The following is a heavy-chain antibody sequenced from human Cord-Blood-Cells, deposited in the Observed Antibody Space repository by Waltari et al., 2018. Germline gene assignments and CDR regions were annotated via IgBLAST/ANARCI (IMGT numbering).Heavy chain of an antibody. J-gene: IGHJ6*02. D-gene: IGHD2-2*01. CDR2: INPNSGGT. CDR1: GYTFTAYY. Sequence: QVQLVQSGAEVKKPGASVKVSCKASGYTFTAYYMPWVRQAPGQGLEWMGWINPNSGGTNYAQKFQGWVTMTRDTSISTAYMELSRLRSDDTAVYYCARGALPRDIVVVPAAMPQIYYYYGMDVWGQGTTVTVSS. V-gene: IGHV1-2*04. CDR3: ARGALPRDIVVVPAAMPQIYYYYGMDV.